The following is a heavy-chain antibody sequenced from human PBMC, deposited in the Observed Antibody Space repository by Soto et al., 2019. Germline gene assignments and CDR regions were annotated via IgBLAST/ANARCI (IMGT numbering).Heavy chain of an antibody. J-gene: IGHJ3*02. CDR1: GYSFTSYW. CDR3: ARYWVSTVTTLGDAFDI. CDR2: IYPGDSDT. D-gene: IGHD4-4*01. Sequence: GESLKISCKGSGYSFTSYWIGWVRQMPGKGLEWMGIIYPGDSDTRYSPSFQGQVTISADKSISTAYLQWSSLKASDTAMYYCARYWVSTVTTLGDAFDIWGQGTMVTVSS. V-gene: IGHV5-51*01.